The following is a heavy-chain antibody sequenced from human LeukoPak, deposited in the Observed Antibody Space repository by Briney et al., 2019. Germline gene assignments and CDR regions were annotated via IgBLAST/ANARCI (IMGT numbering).Heavy chain of an antibody. CDR3: AKERYSSSSLFAVTPFDY. Sequence: PGRSLRLSCAASGFTFSSYGMHWVRQAPGKGLEWVAYIRYDGSDRYYADSVKGRFTISRDNSKNTLYLQMNSLRAEDTAVYYCAKERYSSSSLFAVTPFDYWGQGTRITVSS. J-gene: IGHJ4*02. CDR2: IRYDGSDR. CDR1: GFTFSSYG. V-gene: IGHV3-30*02. D-gene: IGHD6-13*01.